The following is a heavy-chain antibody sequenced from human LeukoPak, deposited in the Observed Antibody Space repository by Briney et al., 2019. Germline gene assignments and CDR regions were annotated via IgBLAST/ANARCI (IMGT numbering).Heavy chain of an antibody. CDR1: GFTFSNAW. V-gene: IGHV3-15*01. CDR3: TVGAHDYYYYYMDV. CDR2: IKSKTDGGTT. Sequence: GGSLRLSCAASGFTFSNAWMSWVRQAPGKGLEWVGRIKSKTDGGTTDYAAPVKGRFTISRDDSKNTLYLQMNSLKTEDTAVYYCTVGAHDYYYYYMDVWGKGTTVTVSS. J-gene: IGHJ6*03. D-gene: IGHD1-26*01.